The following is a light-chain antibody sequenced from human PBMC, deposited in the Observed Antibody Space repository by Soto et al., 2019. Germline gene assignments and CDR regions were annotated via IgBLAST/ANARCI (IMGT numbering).Light chain of an antibody. CDR2: GAS. CDR1: QSVSSN. V-gene: IGKV3-15*01. Sequence: EIVMTQSPATLSVSPGERATLSCRASQSVSSNLAWYQQKPGQAPRLLFYGASTRATGIPVRFSASGSGTEFTLTISSVQSEDFAVYYCQQYNDWPRGYTFGQGTKLEIK. CDR3: QQYNDWPRGYT. J-gene: IGKJ2*01.